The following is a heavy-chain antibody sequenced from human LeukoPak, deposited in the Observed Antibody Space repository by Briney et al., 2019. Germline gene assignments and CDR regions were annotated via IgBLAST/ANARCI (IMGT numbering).Heavy chain of an antibody. CDR3: ARGHGLGYCSSTSCYDGGWFDR. CDR2: INHRGST. V-gene: IGHV4-34*01. D-gene: IGHD2-2*01. Sequence: SETLSLTCAVYGGSFSGYYWSWIRQPPGKGLEWIGEINHRGSTNYNPSLKSRVTISVDTSKNQFSLRLSSVTAADTAVYYCARGHGLGYCSSTSCYDGGWFDRWGQGTLVTVSS. J-gene: IGHJ5*02. CDR1: GGSFSGYY.